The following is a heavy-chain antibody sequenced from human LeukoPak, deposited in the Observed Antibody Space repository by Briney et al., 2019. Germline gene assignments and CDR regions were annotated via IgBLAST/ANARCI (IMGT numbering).Heavy chain of an antibody. CDR3: ATSMVVAAVIDY. CDR2: ISAYNGNT. Sequence: ASVKVSCKASGYTFTSYGISWVRQAPGQGLEWMGWISAYNGNTNYAQKLQGRVTMTTDTSTSTAYMELRSLRSEDAAVYYCATSMVVAAVIDYWGQGTLVTVSS. CDR1: GYTFTSYG. J-gene: IGHJ4*02. D-gene: IGHD2-15*01. V-gene: IGHV1-18*01.